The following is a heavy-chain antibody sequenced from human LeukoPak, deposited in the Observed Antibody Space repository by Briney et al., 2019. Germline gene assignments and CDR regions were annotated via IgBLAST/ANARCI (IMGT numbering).Heavy chain of an antibody. CDR2: ISSSSSYI. D-gene: IGHD3-10*01. J-gene: IGHJ4*02. V-gene: IGHV3-21*01. Sequence: GGSLSLSCAASAFTFSNAWMSWVRQAPGKGLEWVSSISSSSSYIYYADSVKGRFTISRDNAKNSLYLQMNSLRAEDTAVYYCARDKEGTMVRGVTPLDYWGQGTLVTVSS. CDR3: ARDKEGTMVRGVTPLDY. CDR1: AFTFSNAW.